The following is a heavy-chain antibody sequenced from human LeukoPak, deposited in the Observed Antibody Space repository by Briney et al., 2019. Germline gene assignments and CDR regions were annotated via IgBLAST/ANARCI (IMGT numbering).Heavy chain of an antibody. J-gene: IGHJ4*02. V-gene: IGHV1-24*01. CDR2: FDPEDGET. CDR3: ATPGTRWELNFDY. Sequence: VASVKVSCKVSGYTLTELSMHWVRQAPGKGLEWMGGFDPEDGETIYAQKFQGRVTMTEDTSTDTAYMELSSLRSEDTAVYYCATPGTRWELNFDYWGQGTLVTVSS. CDR1: GYTLTELS. D-gene: IGHD1-26*01.